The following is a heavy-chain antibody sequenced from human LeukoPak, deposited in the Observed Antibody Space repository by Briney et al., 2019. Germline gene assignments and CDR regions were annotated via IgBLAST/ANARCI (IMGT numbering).Heavy chain of an antibody. CDR1: GGSMNTYY. CDR3: ARERDHGYSYGFVLDS. CDR2: MYHSGTT. J-gene: IGHJ4*02. D-gene: IGHD5-18*01. Sequence: SETLSLTCTVSGGSMNTYYWTWLRQPAGKGLEWLGRMYHSGTTNYNSLLYNPSLSSRVTMSVDGAKNQFSLRLKSVATADTANFCARERDHGYSYGFVLDSWGRGSLVTVSS. V-gene: IGHV4-4*07.